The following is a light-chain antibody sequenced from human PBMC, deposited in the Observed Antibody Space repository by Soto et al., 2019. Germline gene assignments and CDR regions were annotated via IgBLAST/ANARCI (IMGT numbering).Light chain of an antibody. J-gene: IGLJ1*01. Sequence: QSALTQPDSVSGSPGQPITISCTGTSSDVGGYNYVSWYQQHPGKAPKVMIYDVSNRPSGVSNRFSGSKSGNTASLTISGLQPEDEADYYCNSYTTSSTYVFGTGTKVTVL. CDR1: SSDVGGYNY. CDR3: NSYTTSSTYV. CDR2: DVS. V-gene: IGLV2-14*01.